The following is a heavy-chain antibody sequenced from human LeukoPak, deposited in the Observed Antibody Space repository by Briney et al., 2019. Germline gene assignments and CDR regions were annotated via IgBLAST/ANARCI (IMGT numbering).Heavy chain of an antibody. CDR3: ARQTGSGLFILP. CDR2: INYSGST. CDR1: GGSISSTFYY. V-gene: IGHV4-39*01. Sequence: SETLSLTCTVSGGSISSTFYYWGWIRQPPGKGLEWIGSINYSGSTYYNPFLKSRVTISVDTSKNQFSLKLSSVTAADTAVYYCARQTGSGLFILPGGQGTLVTVSS. D-gene: IGHD3/OR15-3a*01. J-gene: IGHJ4*02.